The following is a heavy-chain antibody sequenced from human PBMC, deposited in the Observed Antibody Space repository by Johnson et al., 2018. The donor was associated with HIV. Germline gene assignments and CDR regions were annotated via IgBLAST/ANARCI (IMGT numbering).Heavy chain of an antibody. D-gene: IGHD3-3*01. Sequence: VQLVESGGGVVQPGRSLRLSCAASGFTFISYAMHWVRQAPGKGLEWVAVISYDGSNKYYADSVKGRFTISRDNSKNTLYVQMNSLRDEDTAVYYCAMERMSGFDIWGQGTMVTVSS. V-gene: IGHV3-30-3*01. CDR2: ISYDGSNK. CDR3: AMERMSGFDI. CDR1: GFTFISYA. J-gene: IGHJ3*02.